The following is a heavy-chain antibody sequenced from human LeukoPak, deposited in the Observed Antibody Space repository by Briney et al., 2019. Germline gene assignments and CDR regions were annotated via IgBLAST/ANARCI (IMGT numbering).Heavy chain of an antibody. D-gene: IGHD3-10*01. Sequence: SETLSLTCTVSGGSISSSSYYWGWIRQPPGKGLEWIGSIYYSGSTYYNPSRKSRVTISVDTSKNQLSLQLSSVTAADTAVYYCARMDYYGSGSYGDWGQGSLVTVSS. CDR3: ARMDYYGSGSYGD. CDR2: IYYSGST. CDR1: GGSISSSSYY. V-gene: IGHV4-39*07. J-gene: IGHJ4*02.